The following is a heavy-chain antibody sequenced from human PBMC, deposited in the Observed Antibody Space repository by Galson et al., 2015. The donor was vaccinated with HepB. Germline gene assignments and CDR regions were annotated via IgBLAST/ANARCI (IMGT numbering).Heavy chain of an antibody. D-gene: IGHD2-15*01. CDR3: ARGALVVVVGATQNNWFDP. Sequence: SVKVSCKASGYSFSSYSITWVRQAPGQGLEWMGWISPYNRKTDYSRKFQGRVTMTTDTFTSTAYMELRSLRSDDTAVYYCARGALVVVVGATQNNWFDPWGQGTLVTVSS. CDR1: GYSFSSYS. CDR2: ISPYNRKT. V-gene: IGHV1-18*01. J-gene: IGHJ5*02.